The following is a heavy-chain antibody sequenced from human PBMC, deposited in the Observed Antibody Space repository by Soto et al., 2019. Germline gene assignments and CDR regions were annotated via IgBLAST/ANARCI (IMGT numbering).Heavy chain of an antibody. CDR2: IWYDGSNK. D-gene: IGHD2-2*01. V-gene: IGHV3-33*01. CDR3: ARVSDAMSYYYYYMDV. CDR1: GFTFSSYG. J-gene: IGHJ6*03. Sequence: GGSLRLSCAASGFTFSSYGMHWVRQAPGKGLEWVAVIWYDGSNKYYADSVKGRFTISRDNSKNTLYLQMNSLRAEDTAVYYCARVSDAMSYYYYYMDVWGKGTTVTVSS.